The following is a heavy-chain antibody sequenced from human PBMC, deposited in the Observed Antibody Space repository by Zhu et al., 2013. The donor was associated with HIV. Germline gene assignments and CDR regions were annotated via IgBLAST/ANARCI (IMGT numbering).Heavy chain of an antibody. CDR1: GASITTNNW. J-gene: IGHJ4*02. V-gene: IGHV4-4*02. CDR2: TYPPGGRT. Sequence: QVQLQESGPGLVKPSGTLSLTCAVSGASITTNNWWSWVRQPPGKGLEWVGETYPPGGRTNYNPSLESRLTISVDQSKNEISLKLNSVTAADTAVYYCARHLGMPGTRGFDYWGQGTQVTVSS. CDR3: ARHLGMPGTRGFDY. D-gene: IGHD1-1*01.